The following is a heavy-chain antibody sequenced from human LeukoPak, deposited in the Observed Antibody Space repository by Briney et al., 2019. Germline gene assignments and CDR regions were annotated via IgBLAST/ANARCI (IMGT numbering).Heavy chain of an antibody. CDR1: GGSFSSHY. CDR3: ARDPTTVTKGLDI. Sequence: SETLSLTCTVSGGSFSSHYWSWIRQPPGKGLEWIGYISYIGSTNYNPSLKSRVTISVDTSKDQFSLKLSSVTAADTAVYYCARDPTTVTKGLDIWGQGTMVTVSS. V-gene: IGHV4-59*11. J-gene: IGHJ3*02. CDR2: ISYIGST. D-gene: IGHD4-17*01.